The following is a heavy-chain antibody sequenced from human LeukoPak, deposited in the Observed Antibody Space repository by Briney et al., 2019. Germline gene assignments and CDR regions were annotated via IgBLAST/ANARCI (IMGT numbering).Heavy chain of an antibody. Sequence: GGSLRLSCAASGFTFSSYWMHWVRQAPGKGLVWVSRINSDGSNTGYADSVKGRFTISRDNAKNTLYLQMNSLRAEDTAVYYCTRPGFRVVAFDYWGQGTLVTVSS. V-gene: IGHV3-74*01. CDR3: TRPGFRVVAFDY. CDR2: INSDGSNT. J-gene: IGHJ4*02. CDR1: GFTFSSYW. D-gene: IGHD2-15*01.